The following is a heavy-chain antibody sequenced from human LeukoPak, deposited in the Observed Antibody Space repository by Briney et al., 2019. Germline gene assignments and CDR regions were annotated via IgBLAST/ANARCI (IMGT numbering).Heavy chain of an antibody. V-gene: IGHV4-31*03. D-gene: IGHD5-18*01. J-gene: IGHJ4*02. CDR1: GGSIGSGGYY. Sequence: SETLSLTCNVSGGSIGSGGYYWSWIRQHPGKGLEWIGYIYYNGNTYYSPTLKSRGTISVDTSKNQFSLKLSSVTAADTAVYYCAREIREYSYGSKIYFDYWGQGILVTVSS. CDR2: IYYNGNT. CDR3: AREIREYSYGSKIYFDY.